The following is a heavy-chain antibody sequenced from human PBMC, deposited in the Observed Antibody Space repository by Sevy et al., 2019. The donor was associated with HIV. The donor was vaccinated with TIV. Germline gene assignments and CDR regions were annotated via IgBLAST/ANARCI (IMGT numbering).Heavy chain of an antibody. CDR2: ISPTGSST. V-gene: IGHV3-23*01. Sequence: GGSLRLSCAASGFTFNTHGMNWVRQAPGKGLEWVSVISPTGSSTYYADSVKGRFTISRDNSKNTLYLQMNSLTADDTAVYYCAKALNPALESMIEVIFRTLKGFDVWGQGTMVTVSS. CDR1: GFTFNTHG. CDR3: AKALNPALESMIEVIFRTLKGFDV. D-gene: IGHD3-22*01. J-gene: IGHJ3*01.